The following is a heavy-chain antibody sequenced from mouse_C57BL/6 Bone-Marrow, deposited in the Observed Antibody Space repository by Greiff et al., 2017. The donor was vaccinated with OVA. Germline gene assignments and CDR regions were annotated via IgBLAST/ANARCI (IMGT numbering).Heavy chain of an antibody. V-gene: IGHV1-81*01. D-gene: IGHD2-1*01. CDR1: GYTFTSYG. CDR2: IYPRSGNT. CDR3: AKLYGNYGGYYAMDY. J-gene: IGHJ4*01. Sequence: VMLVESGAELARPGASVKLSCKASGYTFTSYGISWVKQRTGQGLEWIGEIYPRSGNTYYNEKFKGKATLTADKSYSTAYMELRSLTSEDSAVYFFAKLYGNYGGYYAMDYWGQGTSVTVSS.